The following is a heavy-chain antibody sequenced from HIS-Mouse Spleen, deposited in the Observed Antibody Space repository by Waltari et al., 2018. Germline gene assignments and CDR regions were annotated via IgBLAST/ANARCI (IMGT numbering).Heavy chain of an antibody. J-gene: IGHJ4*02. CDR3: ARDIKAAAC. CDR1: GFTVSSNY. V-gene: IGHV3-66*01. CDR2: INSGGST. Sequence: EVQLVESGGGLVQPWGSLRLSCAASGFTVSSNYMSWVRQAPGKGLEWVSFINSGGSTYYADSVKGRFTISRDNSKNTLYLQMNSLRAEDTAVYYCARDIKAAACWGQGTLVTVSS. D-gene: IGHD6-13*01.